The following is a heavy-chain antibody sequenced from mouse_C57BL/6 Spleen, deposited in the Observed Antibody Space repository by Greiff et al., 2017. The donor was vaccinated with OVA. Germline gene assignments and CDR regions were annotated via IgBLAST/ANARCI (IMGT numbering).Heavy chain of an antibody. CDR1: GYAFSSSW. CDR3: AVFLYCGSSYGYFDV. V-gene: IGHV1-82*01. CDR2: IYPGDGDT. J-gene: IGHJ1*03. D-gene: IGHD1-1*01. Sequence: QVQLKQSGPELVKPGASVKISCKASGYAFSSSWMNWVKQRPGKGLEWIGRIYPGDGDTNYNGKFKGKATLTAEKSSSTAYMQLSRLTSEDSAVYFFAVFLYCGSSYGYFDVWGTGTTVTVSS.